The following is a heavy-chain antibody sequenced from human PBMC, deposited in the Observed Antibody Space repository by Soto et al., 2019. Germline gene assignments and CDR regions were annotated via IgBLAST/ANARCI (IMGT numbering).Heavy chain of an antibody. J-gene: IGHJ3*02. V-gene: IGHV3-7*04. D-gene: IGHD2-2*01. CDR1: GFTFSSYW. CDR2: IKQDGSEK. Sequence: GGSLRLSCAASGFTFSSYWMSWVRQAPGKGLEWVANIKQDGSEKYYVDSVKGRFTISRDNAKNSLYLQMNSLRAEDTAVYYCARDSVVVPAAIDDAFDIWGQGTMVTVSS. CDR3: ARDSVVVPAAIDDAFDI.